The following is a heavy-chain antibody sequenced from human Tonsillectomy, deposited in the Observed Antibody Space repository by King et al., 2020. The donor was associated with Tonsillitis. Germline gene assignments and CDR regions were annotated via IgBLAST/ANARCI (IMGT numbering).Heavy chain of an antibody. CDR3: ARGRLNDDYAGPDTFDI. CDR2: IGTAGVT. CDR1: GFTFRSYD. D-gene: IGHD4/OR15-4a*01. Sequence: VQLVESGGGLVQPGGSLRLSCAASGFTFRSYDMHWVRLVIGNGLECVSSIGTAGVTHYPGSVKGRFTISRENAKHSFYLHMNSLSAGDTAVYYCARGRLNDDYAGPDTFDIWGQGTMVTVSS. V-gene: IGHV3-13*04. J-gene: IGHJ3*02.